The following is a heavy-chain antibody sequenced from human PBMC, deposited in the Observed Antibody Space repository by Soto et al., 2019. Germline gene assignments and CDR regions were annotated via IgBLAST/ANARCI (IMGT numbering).Heavy chain of an antibody. Sequence: PGGSLRLSCAASVFTVSSNYMSWVRQAPGKGLEWVSVIYSGGSTYYADSVKGRFTISRDNSKNTLYLQMNSLRAEDTAVYYCAGPGSSGWYGGAFDIWGQGTMVTVSS. CDR2: IYSGGST. J-gene: IGHJ3*02. CDR1: VFTVSSNY. D-gene: IGHD6-19*01. V-gene: IGHV3-66*01. CDR3: AGPGSSGWYGGAFDI.